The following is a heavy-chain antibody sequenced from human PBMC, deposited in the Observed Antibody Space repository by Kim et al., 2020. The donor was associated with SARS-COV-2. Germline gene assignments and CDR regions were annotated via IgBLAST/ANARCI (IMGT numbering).Heavy chain of an antibody. Sequence: GGSLRLSCAASGFTFSSYAMSWVRQAPGKGLEWVSAISGSGGSTYYADSVKGRFTISRDNSKNTLYLQMNSLRAEDTAVYYCAKGGLFEITIFGVVIHEYFQHWGQGTLVTVSS. V-gene: IGHV3-23*01. CDR2: ISGSGGST. D-gene: IGHD3-3*01. CDR3: AKGGLFEITIFGVVIHEYFQH. CDR1: GFTFSSYA. J-gene: IGHJ1*01.